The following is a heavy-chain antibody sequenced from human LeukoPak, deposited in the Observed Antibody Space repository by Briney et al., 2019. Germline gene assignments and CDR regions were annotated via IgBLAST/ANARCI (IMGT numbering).Heavy chain of an antibody. Sequence: GGSLRLSCATSGFSFTTYTMSWVSQAPGKGLEWVSGIRESGAGTYYADAVKGRFTISRDNSKTTLYLHMNSLRVEDTAVYYCARSSGWYLDYWGQGTLVPVSS. D-gene: IGHD6-19*01. J-gene: IGHJ4*02. CDR2: IRESGAGT. CDR3: ARSSGWYLDY. CDR1: GFSFTTYT. V-gene: IGHV3-23*01.